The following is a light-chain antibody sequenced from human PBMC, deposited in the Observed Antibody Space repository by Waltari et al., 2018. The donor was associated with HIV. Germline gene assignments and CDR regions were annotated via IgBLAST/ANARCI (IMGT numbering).Light chain of an antibody. CDR3: CSYAGSSTLI. J-gene: IGLJ2*01. CDR1: SSDVGSYNL. Sequence: QSALTQPASVSGSPGQSITISCTGTSSDVGSYNLVSWYQQHPGKVPKLIIYEVSKRPSGVSYRFSGSKAGDTASLTSSGLQAEDEADYYCCSYAGSSTLIFGGGTKLTVL. V-gene: IGLV2-23*02. CDR2: EVS.